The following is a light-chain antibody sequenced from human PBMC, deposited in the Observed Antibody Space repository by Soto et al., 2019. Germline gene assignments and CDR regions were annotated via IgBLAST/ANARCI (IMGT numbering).Light chain of an antibody. CDR3: CSYAGVGV. V-gene: IGLV2-23*01. CDR1: SSDVGGYNL. Sequence: QSVLTQPASVSGSPGQSITISCTGTSSDVGGYNLVSWYQQHPGKAPKLMIYEGSKRPSGVSNRFSGSKSGNTASLTISGLQAEDEADYYCCSYAGVGVFGTGTKVTVL. J-gene: IGLJ1*01. CDR2: EGS.